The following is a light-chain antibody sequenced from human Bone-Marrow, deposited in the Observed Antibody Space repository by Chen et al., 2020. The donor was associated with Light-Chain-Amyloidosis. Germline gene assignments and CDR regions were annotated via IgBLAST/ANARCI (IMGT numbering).Light chain of an antibody. CDR2: TAS. V-gene: IGKV3-15*01. J-gene: IGKJ1*01. CDR3: QQYDQWPRT. CDR1: QSVRVD. Sequence: EIVMTQSPATLSASPGERVTLSCRASQSVRVDLAWYQQKPGQAPRLLIDTASTRATGVPVRFSGGGSGTDFTLTISSLQSEDVAVYYCQQYDQWPRTFGQGIKVEIK.